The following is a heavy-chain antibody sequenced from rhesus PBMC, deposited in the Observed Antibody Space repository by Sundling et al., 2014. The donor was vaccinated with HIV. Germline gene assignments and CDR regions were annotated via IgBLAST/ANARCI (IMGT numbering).Heavy chain of an antibody. Sequence: DVQLVESGGRLGKAWGGPVRLSCVASGFTFSNYVMHWVRQAPGKGLEWVSVISESGGTKYYADSVKGRFTISRDNAKNSLFLQVNSLRAEDTAVYYCTRGVGGIVVVVSVDSWGQGVLVTVVL. J-gene: IGHJ4*01. V-gene: IGHV3-100*01. CDR1: GFTFSNYV. D-gene: IGHD2-39*02. CDR3: TRGVGGIVVVVSVDS. CDR2: ISESGGTK.